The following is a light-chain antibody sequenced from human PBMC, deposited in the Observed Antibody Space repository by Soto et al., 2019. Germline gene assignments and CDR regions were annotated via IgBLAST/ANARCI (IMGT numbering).Light chain of an antibody. CDR3: MQGTRWLWT. CDR2: GAS. CDR1: QSVSSN. Sequence: EIVMTQSPATLSVSPGERATLSCRASQSVSSNLAWYQQKPGQAPRLLIYGASTRATGIPARFSGSGSGTDFTLRISRVEAEDVGVYYCMQGTRWLWTFGQGTKVEIK. J-gene: IGKJ1*01. V-gene: IGKV3-15*01.